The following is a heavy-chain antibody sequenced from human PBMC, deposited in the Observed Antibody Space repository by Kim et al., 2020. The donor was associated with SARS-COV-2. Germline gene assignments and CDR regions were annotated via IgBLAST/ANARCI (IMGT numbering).Heavy chain of an antibody. J-gene: IGHJ4*02. CDR2: ISYDGSNK. D-gene: IGHD6-19*01. CDR1: GFTFSSYG. CDR3: AKESSGWNGGYFDY. Sequence: GGSLRLSCAASGFTFSSYGMHWVRQAPGKGLEWVAVISYDGSNKYYADSVKGRFTISRDNSKNTLYLQMNSLRAEDTAVYYCAKESSGWNGGYFDYWGQGTLVTVSS. V-gene: IGHV3-30*18.